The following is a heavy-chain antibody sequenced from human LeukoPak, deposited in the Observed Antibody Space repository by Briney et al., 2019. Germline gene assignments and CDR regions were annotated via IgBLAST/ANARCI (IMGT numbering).Heavy chain of an antibody. CDR1: GYSFTSYW. V-gene: IGHV5-51*01. CDR2: IYPGDSDT. Sequence: GESLKISCKGSGYSFTSYWIGWVRQMPGKGLEWMGIIYPGDSDTRYSPSFQGQVTISADKSISTAYLQWSSLKASDTAMYYCASNIGGATTGYYMDVWGKGTTVTVSS. J-gene: IGHJ6*03. D-gene: IGHD1-26*01. CDR3: ASNIGGATTGYYMDV.